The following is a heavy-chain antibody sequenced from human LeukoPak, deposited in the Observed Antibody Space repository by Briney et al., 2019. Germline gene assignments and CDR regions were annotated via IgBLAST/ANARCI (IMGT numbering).Heavy chain of an antibody. V-gene: IGHV4-31*11. CDR1: GGSINSGGYY. CDR2: IYYSGST. CDR3: AREWQGSGSYRGGLKFDP. Sequence: PSETLSLTCAVSGGSINSGGYYWSWIRQHPGKGLEWIGYIYYSGSTYYNPSLKSRVTISVDTSKNQFSLKLSSVTAADTAVYYCAREWQGSGSYRGGLKFDPWGQGTLVTVSS. J-gene: IGHJ5*02. D-gene: IGHD3-10*01.